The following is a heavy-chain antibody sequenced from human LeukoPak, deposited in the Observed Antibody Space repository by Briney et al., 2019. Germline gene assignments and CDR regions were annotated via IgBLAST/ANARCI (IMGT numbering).Heavy chain of an antibody. V-gene: IGHV3-53*01. Sequence: GGSLRLSCAVSGVSVSSNYMCCARQAPGKGLEWVSTTSDHTYYADSVKGRVTISRDTSKNMLHLQMNSLTAADTAVYICSLSRGPGEHYFDYRGQGTLVTVSS. CDR2: TSDHT. D-gene: IGHD2-21*01. J-gene: IGHJ4*02. CDR1: GVSVSSNY. CDR3: SLSRGPGEHYFDY.